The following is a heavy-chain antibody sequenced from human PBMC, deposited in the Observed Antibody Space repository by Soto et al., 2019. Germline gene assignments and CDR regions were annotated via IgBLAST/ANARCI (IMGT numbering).Heavy chain of an antibody. D-gene: IGHD3-22*01. J-gene: IGHJ4*02. V-gene: IGHV1-69*01. CDR2: IIPVFHTA. CDR3: ARGGSGYTWFNEF. CDR1: GGLFSSYP. Sequence: QEQLVQSGAEVKKPGSSVKVSCKASGGLFSSYPISWVRQVPGQGLEWMGGIIPVFHTAYYTQRFQGRVTITADESTKTAYMELSSLRSEDTAIYYCARGGSGYTWFNEFWGQGTLVTVSS.